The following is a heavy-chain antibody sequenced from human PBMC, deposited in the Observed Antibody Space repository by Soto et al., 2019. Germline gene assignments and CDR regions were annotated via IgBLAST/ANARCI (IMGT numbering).Heavy chain of an antibody. J-gene: IGHJ3*02. V-gene: IGHV3-53*01. D-gene: IGHD3-10*01. Sequence: GGSLRLSCAASGFTVSSNYMSWVRQAPGKGLEWVSVIYSGGSTYYADSVKCLFTISRDYSKNTLYLQMNSLRAEDTAVSYCARDRAGGPTEGDDAFDIWGQGTMVTVSS. CDR2: IYSGGST. CDR1: GFTVSSNY. CDR3: ARDRAGGPTEGDDAFDI.